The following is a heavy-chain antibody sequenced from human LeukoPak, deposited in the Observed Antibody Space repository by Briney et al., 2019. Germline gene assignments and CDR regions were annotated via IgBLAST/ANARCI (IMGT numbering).Heavy chain of an antibody. V-gene: IGHV1-69-2*01. CDR2: VDPEDGET. Sequence: ASVKVSCKASGYTFSDYYIHWVQQVPGKGLEWMGRVDPEDGETIYAEKFQGRVTITADTSTDTAYMELSSLRSEDRAVYYCTTGSSTGEWLPLYYMDVWGKGTTVTVSS. J-gene: IGHJ6*03. D-gene: IGHD3-3*01. CDR1: GYTFSDYY. CDR3: TTGSSTGEWLPLYYMDV.